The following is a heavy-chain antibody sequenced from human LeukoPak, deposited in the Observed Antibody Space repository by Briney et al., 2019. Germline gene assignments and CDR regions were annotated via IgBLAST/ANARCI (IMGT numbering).Heavy chain of an antibody. V-gene: IGHV3-7*02. CDR2: IKQDGSEK. Sequence: GGSLRLSCVASGFTSSRLWMNWVRQAPGKGLEWVANIKQDGSEKYYVDSVKGRFTISRDNAKNSLYLQMNNPRAEDTAVYYCARGGYYYKDWYFDLWGRGTLVTVSS. CDR1: GFTSSRLW. D-gene: IGHD3-22*01. J-gene: IGHJ2*01. CDR3: ARGGYYYKDWYFDL.